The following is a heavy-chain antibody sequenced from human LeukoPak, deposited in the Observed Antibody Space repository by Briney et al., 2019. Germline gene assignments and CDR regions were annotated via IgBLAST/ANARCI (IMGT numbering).Heavy chain of an antibody. D-gene: IGHD3-22*01. J-gene: IGHJ4*02. CDR3: ARAPISYYDSSGYYRTNDY. CDR2: ISAYNGNT. CDR1: GYTFTSYG. Sequence: GASVKVSCKASGYTFTSYGISWVRQAPGQGLEWMGWISAYNGNTNYAQKLQGRVTMTTDTSTSTAYMELRSLRSDDTAVYYCARAPISYYDSSGYYRTNDYWGQGTLVTVSS. V-gene: IGHV1-18*01.